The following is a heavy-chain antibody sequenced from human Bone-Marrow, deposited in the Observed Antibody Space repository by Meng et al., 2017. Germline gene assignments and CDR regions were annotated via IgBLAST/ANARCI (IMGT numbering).Heavy chain of an antibody. CDR3: ARGAGAAMVRPDAFDI. D-gene: IGHD5-18*01. Sequence: GESLKISCAASGFTFSSYWMSWVRQAPGKGLEWVANIKQDGSEKYYVDSVKGRFTISRDNAKNSLYLQMNSLRAEDTAVYYCARGAGAAMVRPDAFDIWGQGKMVT. CDR1: GFTFSSYW. CDR2: IKQDGSEK. V-gene: IGHV3-7*01. J-gene: IGHJ3*02.